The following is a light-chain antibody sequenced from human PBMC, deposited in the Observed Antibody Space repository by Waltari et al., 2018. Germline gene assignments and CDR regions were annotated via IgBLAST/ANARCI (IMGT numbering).Light chain of an antibody. CDR1: QSVSRA. CDR3: REYVTLPAT. Sequence: EIVLTQSPGTLSLSPGERATLSCRASQSVSRALAWYQQKPGQAPRLLIYGASSRATGSPDRFSGSGSGTDFSLTISRLEPEDFAVYYCREYVTLPATFGQGTKVEI. J-gene: IGKJ1*01. V-gene: IGKV3-20*01. CDR2: GAS.